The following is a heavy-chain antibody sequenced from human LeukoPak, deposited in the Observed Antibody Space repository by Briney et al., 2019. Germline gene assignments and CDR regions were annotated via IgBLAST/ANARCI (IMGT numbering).Heavy chain of an antibody. CDR2: IKQDGSAK. V-gene: IGHV3-7*03. CDR3: AKDPHPYSSSWYFDY. CDR1: GFTFSRHW. J-gene: IGHJ4*02. D-gene: IGHD6-13*01. Sequence: PGGSLRLSCAASGFTFSRHWMYWVRQAPGKGLEWVANIKQDGSAKPYVDSVKGRFTISRDNSKNTLYLQMNSLRAEDTAVYYCAKDPHPYSSSWYFDYWGQGTLVTVSS.